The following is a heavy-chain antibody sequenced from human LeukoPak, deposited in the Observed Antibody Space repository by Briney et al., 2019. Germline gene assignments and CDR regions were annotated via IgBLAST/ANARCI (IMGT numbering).Heavy chain of an antibody. V-gene: IGHV3-30*02. CDR3: AKDPTHFRVWDDYDSNVLNC. Sequence: GGSLRLSCAAPGFTFSSYGMHWVRQAPGKGLEWVAFIRYDGSNKYYAASVKGRFTISRDDSKNTLNLQMNSLRAEDTAVYYCAKDPTHFRVWDDYDSNVLNCWGQGTLVTVSS. D-gene: IGHD3-22*01. CDR1: GFTFSSYG. CDR2: IRYDGSNK. J-gene: IGHJ4*02.